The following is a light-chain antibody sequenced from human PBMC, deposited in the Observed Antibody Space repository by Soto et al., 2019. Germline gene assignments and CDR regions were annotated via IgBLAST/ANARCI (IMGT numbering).Light chain of an antibody. Sequence: QFALTQAPSESGSPGQSVTISCTGTSSDVGAYKYVSWYQQYPGKAPKLMIYEVTKRPSGVPDRFSGSKSGNTASLTVSGLQAEDEADYYCTSYVGNDIWVFGGGTQLTVL. CDR2: EVT. J-gene: IGLJ3*02. CDR3: TSYVGNDIWV. CDR1: SSDVGAYKY. V-gene: IGLV2-8*01.